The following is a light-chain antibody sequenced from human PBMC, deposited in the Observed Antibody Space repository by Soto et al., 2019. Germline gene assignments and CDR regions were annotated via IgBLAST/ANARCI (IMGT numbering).Light chain of an antibody. CDR3: QQYDYLPIT. CDR2: DAS. J-gene: IGKJ5*01. Sequence: DIQMTQSPSTLSASVGDTVTITCRASQSVNSWLAWYQQKPGQAPKFLIYDASSLESGVPSRFSGSGSGTEFTLTISSLQPDDFATYYCQQYDYLPITFGQGTRLEIK. CDR1: QSVNSW. V-gene: IGKV1-5*01.